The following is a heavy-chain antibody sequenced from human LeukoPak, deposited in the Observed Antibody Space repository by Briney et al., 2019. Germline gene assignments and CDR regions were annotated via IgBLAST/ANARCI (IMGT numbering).Heavy chain of an antibody. CDR1: GFIFSDYY. CDR2: IDRSGATA. V-gene: IGHV3-11*01. D-gene: IGHD2-2*01. CDR3: GLSSMNPSYYYGIDV. Sequence: GGSMRLSWAAAGFIFSDYYMTWIRQAPGKGLDWVSYIDRSGATAFYADSVKGRFTMSRDNARNSLHLQMNDLRPEDSAVYYCGLSSMNPSYYYGIDVWGQGTTVRVSS. J-gene: IGHJ6*02.